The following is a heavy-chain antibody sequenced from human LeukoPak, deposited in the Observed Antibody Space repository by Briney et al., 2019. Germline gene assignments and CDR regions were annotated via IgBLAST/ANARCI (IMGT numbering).Heavy chain of an antibody. V-gene: IGHV1-24*01. CDR3: AKADHIPGIAVAGPEYYYYYGMDV. D-gene: IGHD6-19*01. CDR2: FDPEDGET. J-gene: IGHJ6*02. CDR1: GYTLTELS. Sequence: GASVKVSCMVSGYTLTELSMHWVRQAPGKGLEWMGGFDPEDGETIYAQKFQGRVTMTEDTSTDTAYMELSSLRSEDTAVYYCAKADHIPGIAVAGPEYYYYYGMDVWGQGTTVTVSS.